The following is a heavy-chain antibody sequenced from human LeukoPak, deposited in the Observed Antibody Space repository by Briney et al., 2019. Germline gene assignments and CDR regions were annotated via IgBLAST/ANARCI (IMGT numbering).Heavy chain of an antibody. CDR1: GFTFSSYG. Sequence: GGSLRLSCAASGFTFSSYGMHWVRQAPGNGLEWVAVIWYDGSNKYYADSVKGRFTISRDNSKNTLYLQMNSLRAEDTAVYYCARDLSLDRYYYYGMDVWGQGTTVTVSS. CDR3: ARDLSLDRYYYYGMDV. J-gene: IGHJ6*02. CDR2: IWYDGSNK. V-gene: IGHV3-33*01. D-gene: IGHD3-10*01.